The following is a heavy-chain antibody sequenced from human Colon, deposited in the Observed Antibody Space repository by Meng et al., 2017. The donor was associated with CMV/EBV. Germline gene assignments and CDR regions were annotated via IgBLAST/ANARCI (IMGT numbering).Heavy chain of an antibody. Sequence: QGPLTEWGEGLLTPSETLSRTCGVYGGSLRGYYWSWIRQPPGKGLGWIGEINHSGSTNYTPSLKSRVTISVDTSKNQFSLKLSSVTAADTAVYYCASPYYYDSSGYNNWGQGTLVTVSS. CDR3: ASPYYYDSSGYNN. CDR2: INHSGST. V-gene: IGHV4-34*01. J-gene: IGHJ4*02. D-gene: IGHD3-22*01. CDR1: GGSLRGYY.